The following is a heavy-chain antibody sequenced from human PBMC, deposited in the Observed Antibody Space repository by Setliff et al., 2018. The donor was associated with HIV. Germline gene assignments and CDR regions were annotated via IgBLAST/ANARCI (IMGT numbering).Heavy chain of an antibody. CDR2: IYTSGST. CDR3: ARVLGLPYYYMDV. D-gene: IGHD3-16*01. CDR1: GYSISSGYY. J-gene: IGHJ6*03. V-gene: IGHV4-61*02. Sequence: PSETLSLTCAVSGYSISSGYYWSWIRQPAGKGLEWIGRIYTSGSTNYNPSLKSRVTISVDTSKNQFSLKLNSVTAADTAVYYCARVLGLPYYYMDVWGKGTTVTVSS.